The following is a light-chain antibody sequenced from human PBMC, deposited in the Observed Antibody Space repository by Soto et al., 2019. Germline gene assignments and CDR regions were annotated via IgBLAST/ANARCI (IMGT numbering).Light chain of an antibody. CDR3: QQYDSLGT. Sequence: EIVLTQSPGTLSLSPGERATLSCRASQSVSSSYLAWYQHKPGRAPRLLIDGTSSRATGIPDRFSGSGSGTDFTLTISRLEHEDFAVYYCQQYDSLGTLGQGTKVDIK. J-gene: IGKJ1*01. CDR2: GTS. CDR1: QSVSSSY. V-gene: IGKV3-20*01.